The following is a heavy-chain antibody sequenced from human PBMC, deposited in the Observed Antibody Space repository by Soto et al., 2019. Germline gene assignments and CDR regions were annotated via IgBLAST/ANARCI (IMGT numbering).Heavy chain of an antibody. CDR1: GFSFSDFY. V-gene: IGHV3-11*01. CDR3: ARAAGWLDP. Sequence: QVQLVESGGGLVKPGGSLRLSCAASGFSFSDFYMTWIRQAPGKGLEWVSYISNTGNTISYADSVKGRFTISRDNANNSVYLQMNSLRAEDTAVYYCARAAGWLDPWGQGTLVTVSS. CDR2: ISNTGNTI. J-gene: IGHJ5*02.